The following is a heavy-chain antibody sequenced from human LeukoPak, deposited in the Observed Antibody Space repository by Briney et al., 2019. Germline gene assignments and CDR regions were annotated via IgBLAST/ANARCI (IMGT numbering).Heavy chain of an antibody. J-gene: IGHJ4*02. Sequence: ASVKVSCKASGYTFTGYYMHWARQAPGQGLEWMGWINPNSGGTNYAQKFQGRVTMTRDTSISTAYMELSRLRSDDTAVYYCARDRAVRVPTSCGYWGQGTLVTVSS. D-gene: IGHD3-10*01. CDR3: ARDRAVRVPTSCGY. CDR2: INPNSGGT. CDR1: GYTFTGYY. V-gene: IGHV1-2*02.